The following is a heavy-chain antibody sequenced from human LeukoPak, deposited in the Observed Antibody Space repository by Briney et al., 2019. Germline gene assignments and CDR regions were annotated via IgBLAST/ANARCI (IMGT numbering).Heavy chain of an antibody. CDR1: GGSFSGYY. CDR2: INRSGST. Sequence: SETLSLTCAVYGGSFSGYYWSWIRQPPGKGLEWIGEINRSGSTNYNPSLKSRVTISVDTSKNQFSLKLSSVTAADTAVYYCARAGIVGATEDYWGQGTLVTVSS. D-gene: IGHD1-26*01. V-gene: IGHV4-34*01. J-gene: IGHJ4*02. CDR3: ARAGIVGATEDY.